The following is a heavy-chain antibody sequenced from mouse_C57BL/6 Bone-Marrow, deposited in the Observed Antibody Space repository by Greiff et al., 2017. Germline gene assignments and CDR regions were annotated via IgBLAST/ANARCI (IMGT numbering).Heavy chain of an antibody. J-gene: IGHJ4*01. CDR3: ASYYYGSNAMDY. Sequence: QVQLKESGPGLVQPSQSLSITCTVSGFSLTSYGVHWVRQSPGKGLEWLGVIWSGGSTDYNAAFISRLSISKDNSKSQVFFKMNSLQADDTAIYYCASYYYGSNAMDYWGQGTSVTVSS. V-gene: IGHV2-2*01. D-gene: IGHD1-1*01. CDR1: GFSLTSYG. CDR2: IWSGGST.